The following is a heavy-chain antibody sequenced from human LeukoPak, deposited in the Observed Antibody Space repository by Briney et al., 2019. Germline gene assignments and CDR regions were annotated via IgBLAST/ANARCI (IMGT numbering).Heavy chain of an antibody. Sequence: SETLSLTCTVSGGSISSSSYYWDWIRQPAGKGLGWIGRIYTSGSTNYNPSLKSRVTISVDTSKNQFSLKLSSVTAADTAVYYCARDIYDSSGYYYTNWFDPWGQGTLVTVSS. CDR3: ARDIYDSSGYYYTNWFDP. CDR2: IYTSGST. D-gene: IGHD3-22*01. V-gene: IGHV4-61*02. CDR1: GGSISSSSYY. J-gene: IGHJ5*02.